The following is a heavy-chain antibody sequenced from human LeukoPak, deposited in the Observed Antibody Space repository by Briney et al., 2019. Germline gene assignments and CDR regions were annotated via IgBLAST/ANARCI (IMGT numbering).Heavy chain of an antibody. CDR1: GGSISSYY. Sequence: PSETLSLTCTVSGGSISSYYWSWIRQPPGRGLEWIGYIYKSGSTNYNPSLKCRVTISVDTSKNQFSLKLSSVTAADTAVYYCAREWGYDSSGQIDYWGQGTLVTVSS. CDR3: AREWGYDSSGQIDY. J-gene: IGHJ4*02. CDR2: IYKSGST. V-gene: IGHV4-59*01. D-gene: IGHD3-22*01.